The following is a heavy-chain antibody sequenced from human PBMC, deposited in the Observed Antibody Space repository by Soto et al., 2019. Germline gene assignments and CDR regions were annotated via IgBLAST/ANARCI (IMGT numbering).Heavy chain of an antibody. CDR2: IEYDGSGE. V-gene: IGHV3-30*03. CDR3: AWGWNNPGYLDS. D-gene: IGHD1-1*01. J-gene: IGHJ4*02. CDR1: GFDFSRYA. Sequence: QVRLVESGGGVVQPGRSLRLSCAASGFDFSRYAMHWVRQAPGKGLEWMAVIEYDGSGEFYSDSVKGRFTISRDNAIDILYLQMNSLKTEDTAFYYCAWGWNNPGYLDSWGLGTLVAVSS.